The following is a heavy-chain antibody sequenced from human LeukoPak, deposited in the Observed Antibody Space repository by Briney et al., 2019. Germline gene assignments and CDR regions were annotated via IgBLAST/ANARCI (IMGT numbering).Heavy chain of an antibody. D-gene: IGHD2-21*01. CDR2: IDGPGRGT. CDR1: GFTPSHFC. CDR3: VRDLFPDAFDI. Sequence: GSLRLSCEVSGFTPSHFCMHWVRQAPGKGLEWVARIDGPGRGTVYADSVKGRFTFSRDNAKNTLSLQMNSLRHDDTAMYYCVRDLFPDAFDIWGQGTRVTVSS. V-gene: IGHV3-74*01. J-gene: IGHJ3*02.